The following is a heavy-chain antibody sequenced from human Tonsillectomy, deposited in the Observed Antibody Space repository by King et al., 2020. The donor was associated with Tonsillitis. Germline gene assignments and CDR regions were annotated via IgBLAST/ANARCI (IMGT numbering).Heavy chain of an antibody. CDR3: ARVNWDDAFDI. Sequence: VQLVPSGAEVKKPGASVKVSCKASGYTFTGYYLHWVRQAPGQGLEWMGWINPNSGDTHYAQRFQAWVTMTRDTSISTAYMELSRLRSDDTAVYYCARVNWDDAFDIWGQGTMVTVSS. J-gene: IGHJ3*02. CDR2: INPNSGDT. CDR1: GYTFTGYY. V-gene: IGHV1-2*04. D-gene: IGHD1-1*01.